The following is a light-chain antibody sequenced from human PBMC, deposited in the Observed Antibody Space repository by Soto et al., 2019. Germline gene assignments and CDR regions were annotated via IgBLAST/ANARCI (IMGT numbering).Light chain of an antibody. Sequence: QSALTQPASVSGSPGQSITISCTGTSSDVGSYNLVSWYQQHPGKAPKLMIYEGSKRPSGVSNRFSGSKSGNTASLTISGLQAEDEADYYCCSYAGSSTVLFGTGTKVTVL. CDR2: EGS. CDR1: SSDVGSYNL. J-gene: IGLJ1*01. CDR3: CSYAGSSTVL. V-gene: IGLV2-23*01.